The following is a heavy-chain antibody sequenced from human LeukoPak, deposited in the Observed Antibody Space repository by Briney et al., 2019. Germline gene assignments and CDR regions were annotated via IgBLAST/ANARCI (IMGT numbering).Heavy chain of an antibody. Sequence: GRSLRLSCAASGYTFSSYAMHWVRQAPGKGLEWVAVISYDGSNKYYADSVKGRFTISRDNSKNTLYLQMNSLRAEDTAVYYCARDHHSGSYLWYFDYWGQGTLVTVSS. CDR1: GYTFSSYA. V-gene: IGHV3-30-3*01. D-gene: IGHD1-26*01. CDR3: ARDHHSGSYLWYFDY. J-gene: IGHJ4*02. CDR2: ISYDGSNK.